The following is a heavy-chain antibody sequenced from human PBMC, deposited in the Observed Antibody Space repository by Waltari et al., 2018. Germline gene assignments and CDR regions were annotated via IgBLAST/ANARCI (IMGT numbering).Heavy chain of an antibody. CDR1: GFTFSSYS. CDR2: ISSSSSYI. D-gene: IGHD1-26*01. J-gene: IGHJ3*02. Sequence: EVQLVESGGGLVKPGGSLRLSCAASGFTFSSYSMNWVRQAPGKGLEWVSSISSSSSYIYYADSVKGRFTISRDNAKNSLYLQMNSLRAEDTAVYYCARDPTRTYSGSYSPAFDIWGQGTMVTVSS. CDR3: ARDPTRTYSGSYSPAFDI. V-gene: IGHV3-21*01.